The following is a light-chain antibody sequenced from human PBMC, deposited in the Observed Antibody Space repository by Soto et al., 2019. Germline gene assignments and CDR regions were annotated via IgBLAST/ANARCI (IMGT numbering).Light chain of an antibody. CDR1: QGIRND. Sequence: DIEMSQSPSSRSASVEARVTITCRASQGIRNDLGWYQQKPGKAPKRLIYAASSLQSGVPSRFGGSGSGTDFTLTISSLQPEDFATYYCQQSYSTLIPFGQGTRLEIK. V-gene: IGKV1-39*01. J-gene: IGKJ5*01. CDR2: AAS. CDR3: QQSYSTLIP.